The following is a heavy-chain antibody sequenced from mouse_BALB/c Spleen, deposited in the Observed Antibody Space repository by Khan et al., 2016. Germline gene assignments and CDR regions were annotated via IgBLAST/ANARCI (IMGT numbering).Heavy chain of an antibody. Sequence: QVQLQQSGAELVRPGVSVKISCKGSGYTFTDYAMHWVKQSHAKGLEWIGVISTYCGDARYNQKFKGKATMTVDKSSSTAYMELARLTSEDSAIYYRARLDDYNWYFDVWGAGNTFTVSS. D-gene: IGHD2-4*01. J-gene: IGHJ1*01. V-gene: IGHV1S137*01. CDR1: GYTFTDYA. CDR3: ARLDDYNWYFDV. CDR2: ISTYCGDA.